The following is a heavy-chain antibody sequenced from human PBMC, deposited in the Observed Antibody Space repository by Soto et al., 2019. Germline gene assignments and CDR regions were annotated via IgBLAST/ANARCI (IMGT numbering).Heavy chain of an antibody. CDR3: ARGRYGDY. CDR2: ISAHNDNT. V-gene: IGHV1-18*01. CDR1: GYTFTSYG. J-gene: IGHJ4*02. D-gene: IGHD1-1*01. Sequence: QVHLVQSGAEVRKPGASVKVSCKGSGYTFTSYGIAWVRQAPGQGIEWMGWISAHNDNTNYAQKVQGRVTVTRHTSTSTAYMELRNLRSDATAVYYCARGRYGDYWGQGALVTVSS.